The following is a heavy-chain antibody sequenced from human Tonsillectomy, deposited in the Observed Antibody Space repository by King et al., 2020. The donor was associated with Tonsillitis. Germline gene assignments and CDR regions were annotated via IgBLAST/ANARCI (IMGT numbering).Heavy chain of an antibody. CDR3: AKDSPNPGYSSSLDC. V-gene: IGHV3-23*04. J-gene: IGHJ4*02. CDR2: ISGSGGRT. D-gene: IGHD6-13*01. Sequence: VQLVESGGGLVQPGGSLRLSCAASGVTFSSYAMSWVRQAPGKGLEWVSAISGSGGRTNYAHTVKGRFTISRDNSKNTLYLQMNSLRAEDTAVYYCAKDSPNPGYSSSLDCWGQGTLVTVS. CDR1: GVTFSSYA.